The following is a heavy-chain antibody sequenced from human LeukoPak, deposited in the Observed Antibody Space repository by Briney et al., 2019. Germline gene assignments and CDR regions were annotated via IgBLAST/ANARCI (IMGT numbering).Heavy chain of an antibody. CDR3: ARPDRDSGWPNGVIDY. Sequence: GESLQISCKGSGYSFTSYWIGWVRQMPGKGVEWMGMIYPGDSDTRYSPSFQGQVTISADKSISTAYLQWSSLKASDTAMYYCARPDRDSGWPNGVIDYWGQGTLVTVSS. D-gene: IGHD6-19*01. CDR1: GYSFTSYW. V-gene: IGHV5-51*01. J-gene: IGHJ4*02. CDR2: IYPGDSDT.